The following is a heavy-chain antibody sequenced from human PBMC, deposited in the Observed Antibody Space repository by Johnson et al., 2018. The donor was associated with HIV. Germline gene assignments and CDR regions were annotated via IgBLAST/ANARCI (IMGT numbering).Heavy chain of an antibody. CDR3: AKDFGLDWGNGFDI. Sequence: QMQLVESGGGVVQPGRSLRLSCAASGFTFSSYAMHWVRQTPGKGLEWVAVISYDGSNKYYADSVKGRFTISRDNSKNTLYLEMNSLRAEDTAVYYCAKDFGLDWGNGFDIWGQGSMVTFSS. CDR1: GFTFSSYA. J-gene: IGHJ3*02. V-gene: IGHV3-30-3*01. CDR2: ISYDGSNK. D-gene: IGHD3-16*01.